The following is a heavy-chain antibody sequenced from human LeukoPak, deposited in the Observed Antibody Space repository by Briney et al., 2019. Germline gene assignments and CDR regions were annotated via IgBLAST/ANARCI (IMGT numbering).Heavy chain of an antibody. V-gene: IGHV3-7*01. Sequence: GGSLRLSCAASGFIFSNYWMHWVRQATGKGLEWVATIKQDGSEKYYVDSAKGRFTISRDNAKNSLYLQMNSLRAEDTAVYYCGRSMDFWGQGTTVTVSS. CDR3: GRSMDF. CDR2: IKQDGSEK. CDR1: GFIFSNYW. J-gene: IGHJ6*02.